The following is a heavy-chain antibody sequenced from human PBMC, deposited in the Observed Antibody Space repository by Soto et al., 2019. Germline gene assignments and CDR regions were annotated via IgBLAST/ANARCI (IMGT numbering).Heavy chain of an antibody. D-gene: IGHD3-22*01. CDR3: ARGAGYYDSSGTFDY. CDR2: IYYSGST. V-gene: IGHV4-61*01. Sequence: QVQLQESGPGLVKPSETLSLTCTVSGGSVSSGSYYWSWIRQPPGKGLEWIGYIYYSGSTNYNPSLKSRVTISVDTSKNQFSLKLSSVTAADTAVYYCARGAGYYDSSGTFDYWGQGTLVTVSS. CDR1: GGSVSSGSYY. J-gene: IGHJ4*02.